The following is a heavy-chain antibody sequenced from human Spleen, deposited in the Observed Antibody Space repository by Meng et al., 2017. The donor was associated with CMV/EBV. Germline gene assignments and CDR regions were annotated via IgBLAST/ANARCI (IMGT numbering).Heavy chain of an antibody. Sequence: ASIPATKWCTRVRQPPGKGLEWVGEIDHSGKSNSNPSLKSRLTLSLDTSNNHLSLRMTSVTAEDTAIYYCARVREFTSLGNYWFDPWGQGTLVTVSS. CDR1: ASIPATKW. D-gene: IGHD3-16*01. V-gene: IGHV4-4*02. CDR3: ARVREFTSLGNYWFDP. J-gene: IGHJ5*02. CDR2: IDHSGKS.